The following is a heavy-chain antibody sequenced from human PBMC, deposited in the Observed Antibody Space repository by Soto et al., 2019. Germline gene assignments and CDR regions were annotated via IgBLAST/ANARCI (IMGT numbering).Heavy chain of an antibody. D-gene: IGHD6-6*01. V-gene: IGHV5-10-1*01. J-gene: IGHJ6*02. CDR2: IDPSDSYT. Sequence: GESLKISCKGSGYSFTSYWISWVRQMPGKGLEWMGRIDPSDSYTNYSPSFQGHVTISADKSISTAYLQWSSLKASDTAMYYCARPNSSSSDYYYYYGMDVWGQGTTVTVSS. CDR3: ARPNSSSSDYYYYYGMDV. CDR1: GYSFTSYW.